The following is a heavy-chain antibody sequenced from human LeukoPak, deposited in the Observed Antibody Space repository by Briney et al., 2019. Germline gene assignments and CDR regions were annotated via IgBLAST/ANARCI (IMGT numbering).Heavy chain of an antibody. CDR3: ARDSADTAMALYYYYMDV. Sequence: SSETLSLTCTVSGGSISSGDYYWSWIRQPPGKGLEWIGYIYYGGSTYYNPSLKSRVTISVDTSKNQFSLKLSSVTAADTAVYYYARDSADTAMALYYYYMDVWGKGTTVTVSS. CDR1: GGSISSGDYY. J-gene: IGHJ6*03. V-gene: IGHV4-30-4*08. D-gene: IGHD5-18*01. CDR2: IYYGGST.